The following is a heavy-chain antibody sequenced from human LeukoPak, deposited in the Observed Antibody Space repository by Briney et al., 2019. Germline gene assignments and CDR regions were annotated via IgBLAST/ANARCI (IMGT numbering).Heavy chain of an antibody. J-gene: IGHJ4*01. V-gene: IGHV3-66*01. CDR3: AKDYGNYVDF. CDR1: GFTISSNF. D-gene: IGHD3-16*01. CDR2: IYSGGTT. Sequence: GGSLSQSRAASGFTISSNFMRWVRQAPGKGLEWVSVIYSGGTTYYADSVKDRFTISRDNSKNTLYLQMNSLRAEDTAVYYCAKDYGNYVDFWGQGTPVTVSS.